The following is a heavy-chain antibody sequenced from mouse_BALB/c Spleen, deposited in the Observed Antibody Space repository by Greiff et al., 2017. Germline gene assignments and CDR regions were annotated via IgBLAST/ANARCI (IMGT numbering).Heavy chain of an antibody. J-gene: IGHJ2*01. CDR1: GFTFSSYY. CDR3: ERGCGNYLDYLDY. V-gene: IGHV5-6-2*01. D-gene: IGHD2-1*01. Sequence: EVMLVESGGGLVKLGGSLKLSCAASGFTFSSYYMSWVRQTPEKRLELVAVINSNGGSTYYPDTVKGRFTVSRDNAKNTLYLQMGSRKSEDTALYDCERGCGNYLDYLDYWGQGTTLTVSA. CDR2: INSNGGST.